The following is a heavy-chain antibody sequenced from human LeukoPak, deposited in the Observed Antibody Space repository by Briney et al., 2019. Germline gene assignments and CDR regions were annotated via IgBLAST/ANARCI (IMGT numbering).Heavy chain of an antibody. CDR3: ARGEVPPTVIRSFDY. Sequence: SETLSLTCTVSGDSISSYYWSWIRQPPGKGLEWIGYIYYSGSTNYNSSLKSRVTISVDTSKNQFSLKLSSVTAADTAVYYCARGEVPPTVIRSFDYWGQGTLVTVSS. V-gene: IGHV4-59*01. CDR2: IYYSGST. CDR1: GDSISSYY. D-gene: IGHD4-17*01. J-gene: IGHJ4*02.